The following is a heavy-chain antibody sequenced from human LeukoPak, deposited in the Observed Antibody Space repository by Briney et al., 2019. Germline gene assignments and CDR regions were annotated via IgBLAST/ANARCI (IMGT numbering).Heavy chain of an antibody. V-gene: IGHV3-23*01. Sequence: GGSLRLSCAASGLIFHNYAVVWIRRAPGKGPEWVSAILGGGGTFYADAVKGRFTISRDNSKNTLYLQMNSLRAEDTATYYCGQDPNGNYIGAFDFWGRGTMVTVSS. CDR1: GLIFHNYA. CDR2: ILGGGGT. D-gene: IGHD4-17*01. CDR3: GQDPNGNYIGAFDF. J-gene: IGHJ3*01.